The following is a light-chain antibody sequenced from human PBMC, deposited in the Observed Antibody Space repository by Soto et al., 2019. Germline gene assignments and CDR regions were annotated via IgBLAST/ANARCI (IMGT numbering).Light chain of an antibody. Sequence: SALTQPASVSGSPGQSITLSCTGTSSDVGGYNYVSWYQHHPGKAPKLMIYDVSNRPSGVSNRFSGSKSGNTASLTISGLQPEDEADYYCCSYTTSNTRQIVFGTGTKLTVL. CDR2: DVS. CDR1: SSDVGGYNY. J-gene: IGLJ1*01. V-gene: IGLV2-14*03. CDR3: CSYTTSNTRQIV.